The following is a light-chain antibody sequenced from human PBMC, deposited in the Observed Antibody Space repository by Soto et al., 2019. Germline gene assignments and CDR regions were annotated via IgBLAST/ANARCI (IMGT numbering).Light chain of an antibody. CDR2: RNN. V-gene: IGLV1-47*01. Sequence: QSALTQPPSASGTPGQRVTISCSGSSSNIGSNYVYWYQQLPGTAPKLLIYRNNQRPSGVPDRFSGSKSGTSASLAISGLRSEDEADYHCAAWDDSLSGREVFGTGTKVTVL. CDR3: AAWDDSLSGREV. J-gene: IGLJ1*01. CDR1: SSNIGSNY.